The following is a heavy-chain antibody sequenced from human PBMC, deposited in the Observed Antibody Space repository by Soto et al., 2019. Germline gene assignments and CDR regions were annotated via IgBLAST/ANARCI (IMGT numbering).Heavy chain of an antibody. Sequence: GESLKISCKGSGYSFTSYWIGWVRQMPGKGLEWMGIIYPGDSDTRYSPSFQGQVTISADKSISTAYLQWSSLKASDTAMYYCARQLRRAGEYQLLAQTFDYWGQGTLVTVSS. D-gene: IGHD2-2*01. CDR2: IYPGDSDT. CDR3: ARQLRRAGEYQLLAQTFDY. J-gene: IGHJ4*02. CDR1: GYSFTSYW. V-gene: IGHV5-51*01.